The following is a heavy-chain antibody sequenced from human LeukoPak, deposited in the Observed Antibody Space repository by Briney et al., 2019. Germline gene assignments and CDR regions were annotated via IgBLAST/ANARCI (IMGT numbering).Heavy chain of an antibody. CDR2: ISSSSSTI. CDR3: APHRDGNYPFDY. Sequence: GGSLRLSCAASGFTFSSYSANWVRQAPGKGLEWVSYISSSSSTIYYADSVKGRFTISRDNAKMSLYLQMNSLRDEDTAVYYCAPHRDGNYPFDYWGQGTLVTVSS. J-gene: IGHJ4*02. V-gene: IGHV3-48*02. D-gene: IGHD1-7*01. CDR1: GFTFSSYS.